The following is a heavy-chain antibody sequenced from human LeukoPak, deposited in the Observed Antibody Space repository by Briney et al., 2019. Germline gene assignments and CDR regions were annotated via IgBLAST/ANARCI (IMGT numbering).Heavy chain of an antibody. V-gene: IGHV4-38-2*02. J-gene: IGHJ4*02. CDR1: GYSISSGYY. CDR3: ARVIEGFGLFDY. CDR2: IYYSGST. Sequence: SETLSLTCTVSGYSISSGYYWGWIRQPPGKGLEWIGSIYYSGSTYYNPSLKSRVTISVDTSKNQFSLKLSSVTAADTAVYYCARVIEGFGLFDYWGQGTLVTVSS. D-gene: IGHD3-10*01.